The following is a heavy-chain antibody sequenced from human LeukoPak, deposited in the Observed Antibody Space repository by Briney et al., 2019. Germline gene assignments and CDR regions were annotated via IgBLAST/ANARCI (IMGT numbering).Heavy chain of an antibody. CDR1: GYSFISYW. J-gene: IGHJ4*02. Sequence: GESLEISCKGSGYSFISYWIGWVRQLPGKGPEWMGIIYPGDSDTRYSPSFQGQVTISADKSITTAYLQWSSLKASDTAIYYCARREGAMSFDYWGQGTLVTVSS. CDR3: ARREGAMSFDY. CDR2: IYPGDSDT. D-gene: IGHD1-26*01. V-gene: IGHV5-51*01.